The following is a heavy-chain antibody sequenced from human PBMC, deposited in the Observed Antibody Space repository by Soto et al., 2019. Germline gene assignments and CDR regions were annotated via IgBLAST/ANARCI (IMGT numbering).Heavy chain of an antibody. J-gene: IGHJ6*02. CDR2: ISGSGGST. V-gene: IGHV3-23*01. CDR3: AKNGGGARVQYFFYYYGMDV. Sequence: GGSLRLSCAASGFTFSSYAMSWVRQAPGKGLEWVSAISGSGGSTYYADSVKGRFTISRDNSKNTLYLQMNSLRAEDTAVYYCAKNGGGARVQYFFYYYGMDVWGQGTTVTVSS. D-gene: IGHD3-16*01. CDR1: GFTFSSYA.